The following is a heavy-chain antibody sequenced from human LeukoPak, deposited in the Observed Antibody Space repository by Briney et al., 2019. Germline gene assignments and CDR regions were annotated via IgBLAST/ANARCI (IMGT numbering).Heavy chain of an antibody. Sequence: GGSLRLSCAASGFTFSSYAMHWVRQAPGKGLEWVAVISYDGSNKYYADSVKGRFTISRDNSKNTLYLQMNSLRAEDTAVYYCARDHYYGSVLHRWGQGTLVPVSS. D-gene: IGHD3-10*01. V-gene: IGHV3-30-3*01. CDR2: ISYDGSNK. CDR1: GFTFSSYA. J-gene: IGHJ1*01. CDR3: ARDHYYGSVLHR.